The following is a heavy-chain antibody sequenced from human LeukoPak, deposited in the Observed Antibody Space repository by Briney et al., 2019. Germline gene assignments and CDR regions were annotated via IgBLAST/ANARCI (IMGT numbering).Heavy chain of an antibody. Sequence: SETLSLTCTVSGGSISSYYWSWIRQPAGKGLEWIGRIHTSGSTNYNPSLKSRVTMSVDTSKNQFSLKLSSVTAADTAVYYCARDQYYYDSSGYYRFDYWGQGTLVTVSS. CDR1: GGSISSYY. CDR2: IHTSGST. J-gene: IGHJ4*02. V-gene: IGHV4-4*07. CDR3: ARDQYYYDSSGYYRFDY. D-gene: IGHD3-22*01.